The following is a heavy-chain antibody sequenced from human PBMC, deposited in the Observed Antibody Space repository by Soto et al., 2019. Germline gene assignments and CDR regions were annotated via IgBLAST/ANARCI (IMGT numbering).Heavy chain of an antibody. V-gene: IGHV3-74*01. J-gene: IGHJ4*02. D-gene: IGHD4-17*01. CDR2: INSDGSST. CDR3: ARDKFHGDYVSY. CDR1: GFTFSSYW. Sequence: EVQLVESGGGLVQPGGSLRLSCAASGFTFSSYWMHWVRQAPGKGLVWVSRINSDGSSTSYADSVKGRFTISSDNAKNTLYLQMTSLRAEDTAVYYCARDKFHGDYVSYWGQGTLVTVSS.